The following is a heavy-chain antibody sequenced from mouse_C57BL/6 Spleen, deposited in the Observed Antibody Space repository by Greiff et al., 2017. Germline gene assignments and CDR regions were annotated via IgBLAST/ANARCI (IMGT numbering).Heavy chain of an antibody. CDR3: ASRDGYYAMDY. V-gene: IGHV1-18*01. CDR2: INPNNGGT. CDR1: GYTFTDYN. Sequence: DVKLVEPGPELVKPGASVKIPCKASGYTFTDYNMDWVKQSHGKSLEWIGDINPNNGGTNYNQKFKGKATLTVDKSSSTAYMELRSLTSADTAVYYCASRDGYYAMDYWGQGTSVTVSS. D-gene: IGHD2-3*01. J-gene: IGHJ4*01.